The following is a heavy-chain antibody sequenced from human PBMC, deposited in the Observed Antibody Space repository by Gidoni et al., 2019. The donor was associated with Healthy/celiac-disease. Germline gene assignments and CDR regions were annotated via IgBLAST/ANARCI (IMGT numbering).Heavy chain of an antibody. CDR2: ISGSGGST. D-gene: IGHD3-3*01. CDR3: AKDAPSGDFWSCYTLGAFDI. V-gene: IGHV3-23*01. J-gene: IGHJ3*02. CDR1: GFTVSSYA. Sequence: EVQLLESGGGLVQPGGALRLSCAAYGFTVSSYAMSWVRQAPGKGLEWVSAISGSGGSTYYADSVKGRFTISRDNSKNTLYLQMNSLRAEDTAVYYCAKDAPSGDFWSCYTLGAFDIWGQGTMVTVSS.